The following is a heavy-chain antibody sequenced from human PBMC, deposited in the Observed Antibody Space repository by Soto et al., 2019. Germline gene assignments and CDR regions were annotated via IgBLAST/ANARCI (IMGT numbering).Heavy chain of an antibody. J-gene: IGHJ4*02. V-gene: IGHV3-23*01. D-gene: IGHD3-3*01. CDR2: FSGGGNDA. Sequence: GGSLRLSCAASGFPFRSYAMSWVRQAPGKGLEWVSSFSGGGNDAYYADSVKGRFTISRDNSKNPLYLQMHSLRANDTAVHYCARRLFSATNDNEPFNYLAQGPLVTVSS. CDR1: GFPFRSYA. CDR3: ARRLFSATNDNEPFNY.